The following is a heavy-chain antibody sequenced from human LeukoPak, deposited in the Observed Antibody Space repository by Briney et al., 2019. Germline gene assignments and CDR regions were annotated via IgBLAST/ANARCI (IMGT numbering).Heavy chain of an antibody. Sequence: GGPLRLSCAASGFTFSNSWMHWVRQAPGKGLVWVSRINTDGSSTSYADSVKGRFTISRDNAKNTLYLQMNSLRAEDTAVYYCAKERDWFDPWGQGTLVTVSS. CDR3: AKERDWFDP. CDR2: INTDGSST. V-gene: IGHV3-74*01. CDR1: GFTFSNSW. J-gene: IGHJ5*02.